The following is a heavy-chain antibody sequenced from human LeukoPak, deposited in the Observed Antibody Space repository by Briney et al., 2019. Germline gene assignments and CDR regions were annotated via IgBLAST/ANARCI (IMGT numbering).Heavy chain of an antibody. Sequence: GGSLRLSCAASGFTFSSYWMAWVRQAPGKGLEWVANINQDGSEKNYVDSVKGRFTISRDNAKNSLCLQMSSLRAEDTAVYYCARDRGYSTFDLWGQGTMVTVSS. V-gene: IGHV3-7*05. D-gene: IGHD5-18*01. CDR1: GFTFSSYW. J-gene: IGHJ3*01. CDR2: INQDGSEK. CDR3: ARDRGYSTFDL.